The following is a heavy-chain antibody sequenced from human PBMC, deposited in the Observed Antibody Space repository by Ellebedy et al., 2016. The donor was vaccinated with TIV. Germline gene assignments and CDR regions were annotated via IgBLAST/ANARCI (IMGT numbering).Heavy chain of an antibody. Sequence: GGSLRLSCSASGFTFSNYAMHWVRQAPGKGLEYVSAISSNGGSTYYADSVKGRFTISRDNAKNTLYLQMNSLRAEDTAVYYCARGLAVGGYWGQGTLVTVSS. CDR1: GFTFSNYA. CDR2: ISSNGGST. V-gene: IGHV3-64*04. CDR3: ARGLAVGGY. D-gene: IGHD1-26*01. J-gene: IGHJ4*02.